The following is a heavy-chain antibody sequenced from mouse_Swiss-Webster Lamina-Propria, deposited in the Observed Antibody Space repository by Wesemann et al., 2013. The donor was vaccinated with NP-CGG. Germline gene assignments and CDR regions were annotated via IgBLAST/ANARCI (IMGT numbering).Heavy chain of an antibody. D-gene: IGHD1-1*01. CDR3: ARVPYYGSSYGAMDY. CDR2: INSNGGST. J-gene: IGHJ4*01. Sequence: EYGGGLVQPGGSLKLSCAASGFTFSSYGMSWVRQTPDKRLELVATINSNGGSTYYPDSVKGRFTISRDNAKNTLYLQMSSLKSEDTAMYYCARVPYYGSSYGAMDYWGQGTSVTVSS. CDR1: GFTFSSYG. V-gene: IGHV5-6-3*01.